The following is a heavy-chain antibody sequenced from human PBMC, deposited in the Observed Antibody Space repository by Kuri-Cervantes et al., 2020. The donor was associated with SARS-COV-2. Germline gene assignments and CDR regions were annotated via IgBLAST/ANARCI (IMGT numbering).Heavy chain of an antibody. CDR1: GFTFGDYA. CDR3: ARTYNYYDSSGYWGSYFDY. D-gene: IGHD3-22*01. Sequence: GESLKISCTASGFTFGDYALSWFRQAPGKGLEWVGFIRTKIYGGTTEYAASVKGRFTISRDNAKNSLYLQMNSLRAEDTAVYYCARTYNYYDSSGYWGSYFDYWGQGTLVTVSS. V-gene: IGHV3-49*03. CDR2: IRTKIYGGTT. J-gene: IGHJ4*02.